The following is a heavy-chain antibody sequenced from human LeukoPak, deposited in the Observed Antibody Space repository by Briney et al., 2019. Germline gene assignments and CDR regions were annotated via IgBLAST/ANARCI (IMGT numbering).Heavy chain of an antibody. CDR1: GFIFSSYG. CDR3: VRTPRD. D-gene: IGHD2-21*01. CDR2: IYHDGNT. J-gene: IGHJ4*02. Sequence: GSLRLSCAASGFIFSSYGMHWVRQPPGKGLEWVGEIYHDGNTNYNPSLKSRLSVSLDKSRNQFSLKLSFVTAADTAVYYCVRTPRDWGQGILVTVSS. V-gene: IGHV4-4*02.